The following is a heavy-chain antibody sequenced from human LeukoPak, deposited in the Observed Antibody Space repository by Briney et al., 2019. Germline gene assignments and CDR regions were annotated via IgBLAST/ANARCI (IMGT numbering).Heavy chain of an antibody. V-gene: IGHV1-2*02. CDR1: GYTFTTLY. J-gene: IGHJ4*02. CDR2: INPKSGGT. CDR3: VRANDGWMRYFDH. D-gene: IGHD1-1*01. Sequence: ASVKVSCKASGYTFTTLYIHWVRQAPGQGPEWMGWINPKSGGTNYAQKFQGRVTMTRDTSISTAYMELSRLRSDETAVYYCVRANDGWMRYFDHWGQGTLVTVSS.